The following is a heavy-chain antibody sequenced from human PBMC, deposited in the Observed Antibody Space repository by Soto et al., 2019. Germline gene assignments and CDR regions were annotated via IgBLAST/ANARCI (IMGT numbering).Heavy chain of an antibody. Sequence: QVQLQESGPGLVKPSETLSLTCTVSGGSISSYYWSWIRQPPGKGLEWIGYIYYSGSTNYNPSLKSRVTISVDTSKNQFSLKLSSVTAADTAVYYCARGGGEVLWFGELLNFDYWGQGTLVTVSS. CDR1: GGSISSYY. CDR3: ARGGGEVLWFGELLNFDY. D-gene: IGHD3-10*01. CDR2: IYYSGST. V-gene: IGHV4-59*01. J-gene: IGHJ4*02.